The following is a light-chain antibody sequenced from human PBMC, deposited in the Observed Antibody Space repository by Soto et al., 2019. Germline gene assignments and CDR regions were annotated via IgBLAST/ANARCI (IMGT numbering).Light chain of an antibody. CDR2: GAS. CDR3: QQYNNWPRT. V-gene: IGKV3-15*01. CDR1: QSVSSN. J-gene: IGKJ1*01. Sequence: ETVMTQSPVTLSVSPGERATLSCRASQSVSSNLAWYQQKPGQAPRLLIYGASTRATGIPARFSGSGSGTEFTLTISSLQSEDFAVYHCQQYNNWPRTFGPGTKVEIK.